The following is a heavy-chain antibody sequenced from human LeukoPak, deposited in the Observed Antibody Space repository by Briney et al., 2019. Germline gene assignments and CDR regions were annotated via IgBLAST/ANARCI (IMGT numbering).Heavy chain of an antibody. CDR3: ATTVRLLRGAFHI. Sequence: SSVTVSRKVSGYIHTELSLHWVRQPPGKGLEGVGGFHPEDGETNYAQKFQRRVIMTDGTSTDTAYMELSSRRSEDTAVDYCATTVRLLRGAFHIWGEETMVTVSS. CDR2: FHPEDGET. D-gene: IGHD4-11*01. CDR1: GYIHTELS. J-gene: IGHJ3*02. V-gene: IGHV1-24*01.